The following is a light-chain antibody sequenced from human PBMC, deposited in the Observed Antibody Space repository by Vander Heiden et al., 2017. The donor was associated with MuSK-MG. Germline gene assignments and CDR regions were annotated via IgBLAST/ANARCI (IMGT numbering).Light chain of an antibody. Sequence: DIQMTQTPSTLAASVGDRVTITCRASQTINTWVTWYQQKPGRAPSLLIYKASTLDSGVSTRFTGSGSGTEFTLTISSLQPEDSATYYCQQYVGHPYTFGQGTNLEIK. CDR3: QQYVGHPYT. CDR2: KAS. J-gene: IGKJ2*01. V-gene: IGKV1-5*03. CDR1: QTINTW.